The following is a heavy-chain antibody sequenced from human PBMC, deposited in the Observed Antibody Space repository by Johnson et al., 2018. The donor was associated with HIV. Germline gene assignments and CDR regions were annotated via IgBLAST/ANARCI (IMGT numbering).Heavy chain of an antibody. CDR2: LPHDGTNA. CDR3: AKDEQWLNDAFDI. D-gene: IGHD6-19*01. V-gene: IGHV3-30-3*01. J-gene: IGHJ3*02. Sequence: QVQLVESGGGLVQPGGSLRLSCAVSGFTVINNYTLHWVRQTPGKGLEWVALLPHDGTNAVYADSVKGRFIISRDNSKNTLDLQMNSLRAEDTAVYYCAKDEQWLNDAFDIWGQGTMVTVSS. CDR1: GFTVINNYT.